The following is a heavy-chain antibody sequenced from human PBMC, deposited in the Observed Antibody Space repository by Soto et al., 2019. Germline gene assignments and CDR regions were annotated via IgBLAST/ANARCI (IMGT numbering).Heavy chain of an antibody. Sequence: EVQLVESGGGLVQPGRSLRLSCAASGFTFDDYAMHWVRQAPGKGLEWVSGISWNSGSIGYADSVKGRFTISRDNAKNSLYLQMNSLRAEDTALYYCAKRRRITGDSDAFDIWGQGTMVTVSP. V-gene: IGHV3-9*01. CDR3: AKRRRITGDSDAFDI. J-gene: IGHJ3*02. CDR2: ISWNSGSI. CDR1: GFTFDDYA.